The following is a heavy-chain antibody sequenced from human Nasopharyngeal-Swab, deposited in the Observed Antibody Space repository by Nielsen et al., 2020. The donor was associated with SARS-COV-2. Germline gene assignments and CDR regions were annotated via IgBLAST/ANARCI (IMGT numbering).Heavy chain of an antibody. CDR3: ARDRGKQLVRSYYYYYGMDV. CDR1: GYTFTSYA. V-gene: IGHV1-3*01. D-gene: IGHD6-6*01. Sequence: ASVKVSCKASGYTFTSYAMHWVRQAPGQRLEWMGWINAGNGNTKYSRKFQGRVTITRDTSASTAYMELSSLRSEDTAVYYCARDRGKQLVRSYYYYYGMDVWGQGTTVTVSS. CDR2: INAGNGNT. J-gene: IGHJ6*02.